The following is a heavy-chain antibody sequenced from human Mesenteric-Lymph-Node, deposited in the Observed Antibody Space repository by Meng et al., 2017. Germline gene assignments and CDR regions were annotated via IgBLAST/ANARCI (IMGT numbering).Heavy chain of an antibody. V-gene: IGHV3-21*01. CDR3: ARDPESIGSSRWFDP. CDR1: GFTFSNSA. D-gene: IGHD3-10*01. Sequence: GESLKISCEASGFTFSNSAMSWVRQAPGKGLEWVSSISSSSSYIYYADSVKGRFTISRDNAKNSLYLQMNSLRTEDTAVYYCARDPESIGSSRWFDPWGQGTLVTVSS. J-gene: IGHJ5*02. CDR2: ISSSSSYI.